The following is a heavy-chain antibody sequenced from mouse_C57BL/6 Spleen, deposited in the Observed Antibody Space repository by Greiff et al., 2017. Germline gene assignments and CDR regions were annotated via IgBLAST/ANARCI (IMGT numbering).Heavy chain of an antibody. CDR3: AKVLMITGAMDY. Sequence: VQLQQPGAELVKPGASVKLSCKASGYTFTSYWMQWVKQRPGPGLEWIGEIDPSDSYTNYNQKFKGKAPLTVDTSSSTAYMQLSSLTSEDSAVYYCAKVLMITGAMDYWGQGTSVTVSS. J-gene: IGHJ4*01. V-gene: IGHV1-50*01. CDR1: GYTFTSYW. D-gene: IGHD2-4*01. CDR2: IDPSDSYT.